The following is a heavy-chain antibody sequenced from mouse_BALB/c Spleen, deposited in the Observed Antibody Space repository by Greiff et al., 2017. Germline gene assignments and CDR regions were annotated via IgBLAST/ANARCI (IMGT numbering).Heavy chain of an antibody. CDR3: ARRDY. CDR2: ISSGGSYT. CDR1: GFTFSSYA. V-gene: IGHV5-9-4*01. J-gene: IGHJ4*01. Sequence: EVQVVESGGGLVKPGGSLKLSCAASGFTFSSYAMSWVRQSPEKRLEWVAEISSGGSYTYYPDTVTGRFTISRDNAKNTLYLEMSSLRSEDTAMYYCARRDYWGQGTSVTVSS.